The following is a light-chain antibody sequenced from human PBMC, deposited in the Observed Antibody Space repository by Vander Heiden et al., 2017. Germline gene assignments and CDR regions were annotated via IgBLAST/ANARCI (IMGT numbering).Light chain of an antibody. V-gene: IGKV3-15*01. CDR3: QQYNNLYT. CDR2: GAS. Sequence: DIVMTQSPATLSVSPGERATLSCRASQSVSSNLAWYQQKPGQAPRLLIYGASTRATGIPARFSGSGSGTEFTLTISSLQSEDFAVYYCQQYNNLYTFGQGTKLEIK. J-gene: IGKJ2*01. CDR1: QSVSSN.